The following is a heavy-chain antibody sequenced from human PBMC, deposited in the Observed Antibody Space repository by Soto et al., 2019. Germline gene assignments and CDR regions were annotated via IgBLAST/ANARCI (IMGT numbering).Heavy chain of an antibody. D-gene: IGHD5-18*01. J-gene: IGHJ3*02. Sequence: GVSLRRSCAASGFPFCRYDMHRVRQATGKGLEWSSAIGTAGDTSYPGSVKGRFTISRENAKNSLYLHLNNLRAGDTAVYYWPREDRAREGGYDSWGQGTRGTVSS. V-gene: IGHV3-13*01. CDR2: IGTAGDT. CDR1: GFPFCRYD. CDR3: PREDRAREGGYDS.